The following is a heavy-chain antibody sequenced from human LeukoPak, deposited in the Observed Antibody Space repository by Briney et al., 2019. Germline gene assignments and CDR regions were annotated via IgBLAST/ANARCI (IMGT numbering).Heavy chain of an antibody. CDR2: ISSSSSTI. CDR1: GFTFSSYS. Sequence: GGSLRLSCAASGFTFSSYSMNWLRQARGKGLEWVSSISSSSSTIYSAASENGRFTTSRDNAKTSLYLQMNSLSAEDTAVYYCARGEQQLTHDAFDTWGQGTMVTVSS. CDR3: ARGEQQLTHDAFDT. V-gene: IGHV3-21*01. D-gene: IGHD6-13*01. J-gene: IGHJ3*02.